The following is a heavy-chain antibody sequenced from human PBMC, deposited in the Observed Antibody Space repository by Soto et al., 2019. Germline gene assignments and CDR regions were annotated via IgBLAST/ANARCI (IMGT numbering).Heavy chain of an antibody. Sequence: GASVKVSCKASGYTFTSYDINWVRHATGQGLEWMGWVNPNRGNTGYAQKFQGRVTMTRNTSISTAYMELSSLRSEDTAVYYCARDSIAAAGTPPTYYYYGMDVWGQGTTVTVS. CDR2: VNPNRGNT. CDR3: ARDSIAAAGTPPTYYYYGMDV. D-gene: IGHD6-13*01. CDR1: GYTFTSYD. V-gene: IGHV1-8*01. J-gene: IGHJ6*02.